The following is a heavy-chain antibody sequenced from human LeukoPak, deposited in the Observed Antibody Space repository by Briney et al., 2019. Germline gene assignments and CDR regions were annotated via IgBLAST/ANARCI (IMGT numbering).Heavy chain of an antibody. V-gene: IGHV1-24*01. D-gene: IGHD1-26*01. Sequence: ASVKVSCKVSGYTLTELSMHWVRQAPGKGLEWMGGFDPEDGETIYAQKFQGRVTMTEDTSTDTAYMELSSLRSEDTAVYYRATDLILSGGSYSLFGRFSFDIWGQGTMVTVSS. J-gene: IGHJ3*02. CDR2: FDPEDGET. CDR3: ATDLILSGGSYSLFGRFSFDI. CDR1: GYTLTELS.